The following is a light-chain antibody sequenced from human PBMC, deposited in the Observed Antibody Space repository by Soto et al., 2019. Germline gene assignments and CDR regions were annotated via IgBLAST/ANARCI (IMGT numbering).Light chain of an antibody. CDR1: SSGDGSDTL. CDR3: PSYTTAAFVV. J-gene: IGLJ2*01. CDR2: EGT. Sequence: QSALTQPASVSGSPGQSITISCSGASSGDGSDTLVSWYQHHPGKAPKLIIYEGTIRPSGVSNRFSGSHSGDTASLTISGLQAEDEAHYYCPSYTTAAFVVFAGGTKPPVL. V-gene: IGLV2-14*02.